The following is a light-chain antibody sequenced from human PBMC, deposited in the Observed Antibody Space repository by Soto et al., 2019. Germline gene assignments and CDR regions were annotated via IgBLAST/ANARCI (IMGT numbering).Light chain of an antibody. Sequence: QSVLTQAPSVSGTPGQRVTITCSGSSSNIGRNSVNWYQHLPGTAPKLLTHGNNHRPSGVPDRFSGSNSGTSASLAISGLQPEDEADYCCAAWDDSLNEYVFGDGTKVTVL. CDR2: GNN. CDR1: SSNIGRNS. J-gene: IGLJ1*01. V-gene: IGLV1-44*01. CDR3: AAWDDSLNEYV.